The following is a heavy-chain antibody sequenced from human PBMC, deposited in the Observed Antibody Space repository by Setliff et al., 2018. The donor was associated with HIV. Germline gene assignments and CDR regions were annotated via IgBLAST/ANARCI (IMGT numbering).Heavy chain of an antibody. CDR1: GYTFTNFA. CDR3: ARVRAGALLNAFDI. J-gene: IGHJ3*02. CDR2: ISGYSDNT. Sequence: ASVKVSCKASGYTFTNFAISWVRQAPGQGLEWMGWISGYSDNTNYAQNLQGRVTMTTDTSSSTSYMEPRSLTSDDTAMYYCARVRAGALLNAFDIWGQGTMVTVS. D-gene: IGHD1-26*01. V-gene: IGHV1-18*01.